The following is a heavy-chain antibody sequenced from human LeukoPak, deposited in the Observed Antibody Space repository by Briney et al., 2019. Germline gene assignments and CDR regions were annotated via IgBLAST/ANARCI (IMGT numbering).Heavy chain of an antibody. Sequence: SETLSLTCTISGGSISSNYWSWIRQPPGKGLEWIGYCHYSGNTNYNPSLKSRATISVDMSTNQFSLTLNSVTAADTAVYYCAREGGYNYGYYYFDYWGQGTLVTVSS. CDR2: CHYSGNT. V-gene: IGHV4-59*13. CDR3: AREGGYNYGYYYFDY. D-gene: IGHD5-18*01. J-gene: IGHJ4*02. CDR1: GGSISSNY.